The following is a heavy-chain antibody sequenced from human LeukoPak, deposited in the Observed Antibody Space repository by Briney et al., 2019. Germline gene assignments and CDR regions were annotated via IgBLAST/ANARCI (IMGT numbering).Heavy chain of an antibody. CDR1: GYSFTSYW. CDR2: IDPNDSYT. D-gene: IGHD4-17*01. J-gene: IGHJ4*02. CDR3: ARHGGSGYGDYEYYFDY. Sequence: GESLKISCKGSGYSFTSYWISWVRQMPGKGPEWMGRIDPNDSYTNYSPSFQGHVTMSTDKSISTVYLQWSGLKASDTAIYYCARHGGSGYGDYEYYFDYWGQGTLVTVSS. V-gene: IGHV5-10-1*01.